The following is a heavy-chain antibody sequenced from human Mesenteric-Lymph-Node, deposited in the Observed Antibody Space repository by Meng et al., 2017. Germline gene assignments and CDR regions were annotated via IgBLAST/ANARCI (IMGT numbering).Heavy chain of an antibody. V-gene: IGHV4-38-2*02. CDR3: ARGRTVTTPNWYFDL. J-gene: IGHJ2*01. Sequence: SETLSLTCTVSGYSISSGYYWGWIRQPPGKGLEWIGSIYHSGSTYYNPSLKSRVTISVDTSRNQFSLKLSSVTAADTAVYYCARGRTVTTPNWYFDLWGRGTLVTVSS. D-gene: IGHD4-17*01. CDR2: IYHSGST. CDR1: GYSISSGYY.